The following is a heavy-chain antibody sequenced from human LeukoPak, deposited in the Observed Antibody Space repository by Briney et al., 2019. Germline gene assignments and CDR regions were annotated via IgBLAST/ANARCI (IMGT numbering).Heavy chain of an antibody. J-gene: IGHJ1*01. V-gene: IGHV3-23*01. CDR1: GFTFSSYA. Sequence: GGSLRLSCAASGFTFSSYAMSWVRQAPGKGLEWVSVISGSGGSTYYADSVKRRFTLSRDNSKNTLYLQMNSLRAEDTAVYYCAKEIYGDSTGGRFQQWGQGTLVTVSS. CDR2: ISGSGGST. CDR3: AKEIYGDSTGGRFQQ. D-gene: IGHD4-17*01.